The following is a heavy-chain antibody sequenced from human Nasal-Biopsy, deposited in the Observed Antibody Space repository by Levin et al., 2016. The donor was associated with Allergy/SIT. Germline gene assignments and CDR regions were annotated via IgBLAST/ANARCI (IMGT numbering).Heavy chain of an antibody. CDR1: GFSVSDYY. Sequence: GESLKISCAASGFSVSDYYMIWVRQAPGKSLEWVSVIYGGGNTLSADSVKGRFTVSRDNAKNTLFLQMRSLRAEDTGRYYCVRHGKGPDYWGQGTLVTVSS. V-gene: IGHV3-53*01. CDR3: VRHGKGPDY. J-gene: IGHJ4*02. D-gene: IGHD4-17*01. CDR2: IYGGGNT.